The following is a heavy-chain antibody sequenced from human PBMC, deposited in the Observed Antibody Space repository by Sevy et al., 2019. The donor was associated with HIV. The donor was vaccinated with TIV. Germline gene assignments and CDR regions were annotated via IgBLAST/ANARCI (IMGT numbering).Heavy chain of an antibody. CDR3: ARGDYYDSSGFYIDAFDV. V-gene: IGHV3-7*04. D-gene: IGHD3-22*01. CDR2: IKPDGREG. Sequence: GGSLRLSCTASGFTFSSYWMSWVRQAPGRGVEWVANIKPDGREGYYVDSVKGRFTISRDNAKNSLYLQMNSLRAGDTAVYYCARGDYYDSSGFYIDAFDVWGQGTMVTVSS. J-gene: IGHJ3*01. CDR1: GFTFSSYW.